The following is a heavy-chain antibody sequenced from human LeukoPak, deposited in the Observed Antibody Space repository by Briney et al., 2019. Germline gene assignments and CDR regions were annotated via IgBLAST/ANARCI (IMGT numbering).Heavy chain of an antibody. V-gene: IGHV3-21*01. J-gene: IGHJ3*02. CDR3: ARIRDGYNDAYDI. CDR2: ISSSSSYI. Sequence: GGSLRLSCAASGFTFSSYSMNWVRQAPGKGLEWVSSISSSSSYIYYADSVKGRFTISRDNAKNSLYLQMNSLRAEDTAVYYCARIRDGYNDAYDIWGQGTMATVSS. D-gene: IGHD5-24*01. CDR1: GFTFSSYS.